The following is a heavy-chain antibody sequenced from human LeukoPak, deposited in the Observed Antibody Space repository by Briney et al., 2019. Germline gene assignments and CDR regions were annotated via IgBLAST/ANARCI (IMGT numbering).Heavy chain of an antibody. J-gene: IGHJ4*02. CDR1: GGSISSYY. CDR2: INHSGST. CDR3: AREGYYYGSGSYWRNFDY. D-gene: IGHD3-10*01. V-gene: IGHV4-34*01. Sequence: SETLSLTCTVSGGSISSYYWSWIRQPPGKGLEWIGEINHSGSTNYNPSLKSRVTISVDTSKNQFSLKLSSVTAADTAVYYCAREGYYYGSGSYWRNFDYWGQGTLVTVSS.